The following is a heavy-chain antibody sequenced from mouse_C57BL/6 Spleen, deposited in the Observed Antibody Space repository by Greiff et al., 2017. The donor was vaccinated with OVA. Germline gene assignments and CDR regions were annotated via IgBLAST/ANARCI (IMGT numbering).Heavy chain of an antibody. CDR2: IYPGSGST. CDR3: AREDDGYYALDY. V-gene: IGHV1-55*01. CDR1: GYTFTSYW. Sequence: VKLQQPGAELVKPGASVKMSCKASGYTFTSYWITWVKQRPGQGLEWIGDIYPGSGSTNYNEKFKSKATLTVDTSSSTAYMQLSSLTSEDSAVYYCAREDDGYYALDYWGQGTTLTVSS. J-gene: IGHJ2*01. D-gene: IGHD2-3*01.